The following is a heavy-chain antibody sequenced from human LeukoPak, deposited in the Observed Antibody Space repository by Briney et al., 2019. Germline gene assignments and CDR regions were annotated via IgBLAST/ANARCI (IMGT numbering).Heavy chain of an antibody. V-gene: IGHV4-34*01. CDR3: ARGARIVVTLFDY. D-gene: IGHD3-22*01. Sequence: SETLSLTCAVYGGSFSDYYWSWIRQPPGKGLEWIGEINHSGSTNYNPSLKSRVTISVDTSKNQFSLKLSSVTAADTAVYYCARGARIVVTLFDYWGQGTLVTVSS. J-gene: IGHJ4*02. CDR1: GGSFSDYY. CDR2: INHSGST.